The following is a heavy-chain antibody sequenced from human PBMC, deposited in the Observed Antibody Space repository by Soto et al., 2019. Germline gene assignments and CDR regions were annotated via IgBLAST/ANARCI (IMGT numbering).Heavy chain of an antibody. J-gene: IGHJ4*02. CDR3: ARVIEQWLTYYFDY. CDR1: GGSISSYY. Sequence: SETLSLTCTVSGGSISSYYWSWIRQPPGKGLEWIGYIYYSGSTNYNPSLKSRVTISVDTSRNQFSLKLSSVTAADTAVYYCARVIEQWLTYYFDYWGQGTLVTVSS. CDR2: IYYSGST. V-gene: IGHV4-59*01. D-gene: IGHD6-19*01.